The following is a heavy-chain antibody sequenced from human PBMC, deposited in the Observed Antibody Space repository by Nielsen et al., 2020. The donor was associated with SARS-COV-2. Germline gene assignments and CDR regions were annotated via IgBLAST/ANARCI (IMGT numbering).Heavy chain of an antibody. CDR2: INSDGRTT. Sequence: GESLKISCAASGFTFGSSWMHWVHQAPGKGLVWVSRINSDGRTTTYADSVKGRFTISRDNAKNTLYLQMNSLRAEDTAVYYCAREKFYDSGVDPWGQGTLVTVSS. J-gene: IGHJ5*02. CDR1: GFTFGSSW. V-gene: IGHV3-74*01. D-gene: IGHD5/OR15-5a*01. CDR3: AREKFYDSGVDP.